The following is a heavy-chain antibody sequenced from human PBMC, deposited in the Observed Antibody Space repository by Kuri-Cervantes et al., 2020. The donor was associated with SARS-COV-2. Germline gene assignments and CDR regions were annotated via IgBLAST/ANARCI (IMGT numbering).Heavy chain of an antibody. J-gene: IGHJ5*02. CDR1: GLSINNYD. D-gene: IGHD2/OR15-2a*01. CDR3: AKSCGPFSLSVSLSVLDP. V-gene: IGHV3-30*18. Sequence: GESLKISCAVSGLSINNYDMHWVRQAQGKGPEWVAVISYEGSNKHYSDSVKGRFTISRDNSKSMVYLQINSLRPEDTATYYCAKSCGPFSLSVSLSVLDPWGRGTLVTVSS. CDR2: ISYEGSNK.